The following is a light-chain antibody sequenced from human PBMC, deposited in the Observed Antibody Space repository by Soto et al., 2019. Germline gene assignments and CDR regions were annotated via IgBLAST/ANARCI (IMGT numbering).Light chain of an antibody. V-gene: IGKV1-33*01. J-gene: IGKJ2*01. CDR1: QDISNY. CDR2: DAS. CDR3: QQNDNLPPT. Sequence: DIQMTQSPSSLSASVGDRVTITCQASQDISNYLNWYQQKPVKAPKLLIYDASNLETGVPSRFSGSGSGTDFTFTISSLQPEDIATYYCQQNDNLPPTFGQGTKLEIK.